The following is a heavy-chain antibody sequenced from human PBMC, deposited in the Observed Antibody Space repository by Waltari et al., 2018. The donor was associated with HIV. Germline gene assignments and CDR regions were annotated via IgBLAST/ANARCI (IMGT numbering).Heavy chain of an antibody. Sequence: QVQLQESGPGLVKPSETLSLTCPVAGGSISSYYWSWIRQPPGTGLEWIGYIYYSGSTNYNPSLKSRVTISVDTSKNQFSLKLSSVTAADTAVYYCACGYDYVWGSYRRGWFDPWGQGTLVTVSS. V-gene: IGHV4-59*01. CDR2: IYYSGST. CDR3: ACGYDYVWGSYRRGWFDP. CDR1: GGSISSYY. D-gene: IGHD3-16*02. J-gene: IGHJ5*02.